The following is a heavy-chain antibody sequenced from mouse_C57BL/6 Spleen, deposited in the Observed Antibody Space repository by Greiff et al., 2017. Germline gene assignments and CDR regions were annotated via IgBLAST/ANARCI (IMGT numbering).Heavy chain of an antibody. CDR2: ISYDGSN. CDR3: SYYYGSSYGGYYYAMDY. Sequence: EVKLQESGPGLVKPSQSLSLTCSVTGYSITSGYYWNWIRQFPGNKLEWMGYISYDGSNNYNPSLKNRISITRDTSKNQFFLKLNSVTTEDTATYYCSYYYGSSYGGYYYAMDYWGQGTSVTVSS. CDR1: GYSITSGYY. J-gene: IGHJ4*01. D-gene: IGHD1-1*01. V-gene: IGHV3-6*01.